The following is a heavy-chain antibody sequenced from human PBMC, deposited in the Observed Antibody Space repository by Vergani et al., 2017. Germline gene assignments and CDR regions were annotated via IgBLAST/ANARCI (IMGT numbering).Heavy chain of an antibody. CDR1: GFTFSGSA. CDR2: IRSKANSYAT. D-gene: IGHD1-26*01. CDR3: ARGGVGATLYYYGMDV. V-gene: IGHV3-73*01. Sequence: EVQLVESGGGLVQPGGSLKLSCAASGFTFSGSAMHWVRQASGKGLEWVGRIRSKANSYATAYAASVKGRFTISRDDSKNTAYLQMNSLKTEDTAVYYCARGGVGATLYYYGMDVWGQGTTVTVSS. J-gene: IGHJ6*02.